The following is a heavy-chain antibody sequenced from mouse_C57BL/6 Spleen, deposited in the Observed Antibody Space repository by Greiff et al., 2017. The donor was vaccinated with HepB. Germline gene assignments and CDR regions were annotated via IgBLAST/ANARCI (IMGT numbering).Heavy chain of an antibody. CDR1: GYAFTNYL. CDR3: ARSHYGSSEEYFDV. V-gene: IGHV1-54*01. J-gene: IGHJ1*03. Sequence: QVQLQQSGAELVRPGTSVKVSCKASGYAFTNYLIEWVKQRPGQGLEWIGVINPGSGGTNYKEKFKGKATMTADKSSSTAYMQLSSLTSEDSAVYFCARSHYGSSEEYFDVWGTGTTVTVSS. CDR2: INPGSGGT. D-gene: IGHD1-1*01.